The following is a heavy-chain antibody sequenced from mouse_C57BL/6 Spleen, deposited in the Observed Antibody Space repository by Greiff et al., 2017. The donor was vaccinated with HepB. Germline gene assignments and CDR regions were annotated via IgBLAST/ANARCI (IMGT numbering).Heavy chain of an antibody. V-gene: IGHV1-53*01. D-gene: IGHD1-1*01. Sequence: QVQLKQPGTELVKPGASVKLSCKASGYTFTSYWMHWVKQRPGQGLEWIGNINPSNGGTNYNEKFKSKATLTVDKSSSTAYMQLSSLTSEDSAVYYCASFITTVVATSWYFDVWGTGTTVTVSS. CDR3: ASFITTVVATSWYFDV. CDR1: GYTFTSYW. J-gene: IGHJ1*03. CDR2: INPSNGGT.